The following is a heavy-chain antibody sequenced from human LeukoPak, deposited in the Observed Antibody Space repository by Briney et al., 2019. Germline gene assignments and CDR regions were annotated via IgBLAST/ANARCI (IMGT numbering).Heavy chain of an antibody. CDR3: ARRVYTSSYTAGY. Sequence: GESLKISCKGSGYSFSNYWIGWVRQMPGKGLEWMGIIYPGDSDTRYSPSFEGQVTISADKSISTAYLQWSSLKASDTAMYYCARRVYTSSYTAGYWGQGTLVTVSS. J-gene: IGHJ4*02. D-gene: IGHD6-6*01. V-gene: IGHV5-51*01. CDR1: GYSFSNYW. CDR2: IYPGDSDT.